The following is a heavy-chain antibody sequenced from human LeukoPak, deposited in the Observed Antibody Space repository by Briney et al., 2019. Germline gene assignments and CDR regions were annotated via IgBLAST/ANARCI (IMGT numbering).Heavy chain of an antibody. CDR1: GFTFTSSA. Sequence: GTSVKVSCKASGFTFTSSAMQWVRQARGQRLEWIGWIVVGSGNTNYAQKLQGRVTMTTDTSTSTAYMELRSLRSDDTAVYYCARDHRGYCSSTSCLDFDYWGQGTLVTVSS. CDR2: IVVGSGNT. D-gene: IGHD2-2*01. J-gene: IGHJ4*02. CDR3: ARDHRGYCSSTSCLDFDY. V-gene: IGHV1-58*02.